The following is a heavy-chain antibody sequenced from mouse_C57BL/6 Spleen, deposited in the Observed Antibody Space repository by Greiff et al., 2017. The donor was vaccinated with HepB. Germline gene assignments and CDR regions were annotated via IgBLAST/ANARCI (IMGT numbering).Heavy chain of an antibody. CDR1: GFTFSSYA. CDR2: ISDGGSYT. V-gene: IGHV5-4*01. J-gene: IGHJ2*01. Sequence: VQLKESGGGLVKPGGSLKLSCAASGFTFSSYAMSWVRQTPEKRLEWVATISDGGSYTYYPDNVKGRFTISRDNAKNNLYLQMSHLKSEDTAMYYCAKGLDYWGQGTTLTVSS. CDR3: AKGLDY.